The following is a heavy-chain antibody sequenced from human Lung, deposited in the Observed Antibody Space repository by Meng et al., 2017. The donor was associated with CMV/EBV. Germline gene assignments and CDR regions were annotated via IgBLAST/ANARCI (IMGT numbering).Heavy chain of an antibody. D-gene: IGHD2-21*01. Sequence: GSISTTNYFCSCIRLPPWPGLACVGSFRYRRATYSIPSLPSRLTVTFDPSKNQFSLRLTSVTAADTAVYYCVRGLYYLAGDGYYRDFWGPGTLVTVSS. CDR2: FRYRRAT. J-gene: IGHJ4*02. CDR1: GSISTTNYF. V-gene: IGHV4-30-4*01. CDR3: VRGLYYLAGDGYYRDF.